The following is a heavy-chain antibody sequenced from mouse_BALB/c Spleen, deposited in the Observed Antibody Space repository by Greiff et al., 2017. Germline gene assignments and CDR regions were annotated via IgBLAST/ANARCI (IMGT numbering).Heavy chain of an antibody. CDR2: ISSGSSTI. Sequence: VQLKESGGGLVQPGGSRKLSCAASGFTFSSFGMHWVRQAPEKGLEWVAYISSGSSTIYYADTVKGRFTISRDNPKNTLFLQMTSLRSEDTAMYYCARSAYWGQGTLVTVSA. V-gene: IGHV5-17*02. CDR3: ARSAY. CDR1: GFTFSSFG. J-gene: IGHJ3*01.